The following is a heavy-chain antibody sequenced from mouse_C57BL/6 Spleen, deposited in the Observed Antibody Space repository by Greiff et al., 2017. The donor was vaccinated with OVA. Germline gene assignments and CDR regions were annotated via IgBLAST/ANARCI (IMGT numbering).Heavy chain of an antibody. CDR1: GYSFTDYN. J-gene: IGHJ4*01. CDR2: ITPHYGTT. Sequence: EVQLQQSGPELVKPGASVTISCKASGYSFTDYNMNWVKQSNGKSLEWIGVITPHYGTTSYNQKLKGKATLTVEQSASNGYMQLNSLTSEYSAVYYVSREISTIISPYAMDYWGQGTSGTVSS. D-gene: IGHD2-4*01. CDR3: SREISTIISPYAMDY. V-gene: IGHV1-39*01.